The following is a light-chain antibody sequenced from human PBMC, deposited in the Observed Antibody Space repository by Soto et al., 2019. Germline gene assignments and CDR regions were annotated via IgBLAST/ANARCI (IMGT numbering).Light chain of an antibody. CDR3: QQYNTYFPA. CDR1: QSVSSN. V-gene: IGKV3-15*01. CDR2: GTS. Sequence: EIVMTQSPATLSVSPGERATLSCRASQSVSSNLAWYQQKPGQTPRLLIYGTSTRATGIPARFSGSGSGTEFTLTISSLQSDDFATYCCQQYNTYFPAFGQGTKGEVK. J-gene: IGKJ1*01.